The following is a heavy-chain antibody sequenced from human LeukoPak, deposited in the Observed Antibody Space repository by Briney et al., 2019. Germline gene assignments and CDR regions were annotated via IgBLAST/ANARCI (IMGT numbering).Heavy chain of an antibody. CDR2: INHSGST. CDR1: GGSFSGYY. J-gene: IGHJ6*03. V-gene: IGHV4-34*01. Sequence: SETLSLTCAVYGGSFSGYYWSWIRQPPGKGLEWIGEINHSGSTNYNPSLKSRVTISVDTSKNQFSLKLSSVTAADTAVYYCARERARYYYYYMDVWGKGTRSPSP. CDR3: ARERARYYYYYMDV.